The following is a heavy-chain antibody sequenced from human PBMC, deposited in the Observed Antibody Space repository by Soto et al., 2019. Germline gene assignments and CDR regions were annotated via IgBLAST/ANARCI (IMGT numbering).Heavy chain of an antibody. D-gene: IGHD2-21*02. CDR2: IIPIFGTA. J-gene: IGHJ4*02. CDR1: GGTFSSYA. CDR3: ARDRVEYCGGDCPARFGY. Sequence: QVQLVQSGAEVKKPGSSVKVSCKASGGTFSSYAISWVRQAPGQGLEWMGGIIPIFGTANYAQKFQGRVTITAYESTSTAYVELSSVRSEDTAVYYCARDRVEYCGGDCPARFGYWGQGTLVTVSS. V-gene: IGHV1-69*12.